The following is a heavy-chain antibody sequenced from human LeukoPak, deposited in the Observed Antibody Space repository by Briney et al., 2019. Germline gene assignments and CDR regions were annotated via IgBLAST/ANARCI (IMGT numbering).Heavy chain of an antibody. V-gene: IGHV4-4*07. CDR3: ARFLPDL. J-gene: IGHJ2*01. CDR2: IHTSGTT. Sequence: PSETLSLTCTVSGGSISNYYWSWIRQPAGKGLEWIGHIHTSGTTNYNPSLKSRVAISVDTSKNQFSLKVTSMTAADTAVYYCARFLPDLWGRGTLNTLSS. CDR1: GGSISNYY.